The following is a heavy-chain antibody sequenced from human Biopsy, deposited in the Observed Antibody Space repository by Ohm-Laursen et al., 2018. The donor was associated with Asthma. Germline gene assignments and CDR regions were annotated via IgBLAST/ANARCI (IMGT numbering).Heavy chain of an antibody. CDR2: IYYSGST. V-gene: IGHV4-31*03. D-gene: IGHD4-17*01. Sequence: TLSLTCFVSGGSINIGDYYWSWIRQHPVKGLEWIGRIYYSGSTYYNPSLKSRVSISLDTSKNQFSLSLTSVTAADTAVYYCARTTYGHDGFDPWGQGTLVTVSS. CDR1: GGSINIGDYY. CDR3: ARTTYGHDGFDP. J-gene: IGHJ5*02.